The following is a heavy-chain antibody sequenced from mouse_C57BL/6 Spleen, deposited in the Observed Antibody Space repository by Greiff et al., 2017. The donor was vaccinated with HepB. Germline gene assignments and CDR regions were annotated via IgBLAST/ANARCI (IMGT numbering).Heavy chain of an antibody. D-gene: IGHD1-1*01. CDR2: IDPSESYT. J-gene: IGHJ2*01. V-gene: IGHV1-59*01. CDR3: ARVGITTLLDY. Sequence: QVQLQQPGAELVRPGTSVKLSRKASGYTFTSYWMHWVKQRPGQGLEWIGVIDPSESYTNYNQKFKGKATLTVDTSSSTAYMQLSSLTSEDSAGYYCARVGITTLLDYLGQGTTLTVSS. CDR1: GYTFTSYW.